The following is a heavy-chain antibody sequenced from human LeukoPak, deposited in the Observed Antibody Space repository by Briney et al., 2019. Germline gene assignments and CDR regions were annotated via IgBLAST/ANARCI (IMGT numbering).Heavy chain of an antibody. Sequence: GGSLRLSCAASGFTFSNAWMSWVRQAPGKGLEWVGRIKSKTDGGTTDYAAPVKGRFTISRDDSKNTLYLQMNGLKTEDTAVYYCSRFYGDYYYYYGMDVWGQGTTVTVSS. CDR1: GFTFSNAW. J-gene: IGHJ6*02. CDR3: SRFYGDYYYYYGMDV. V-gene: IGHV3-15*01. D-gene: IGHD4-17*01. CDR2: IKSKTDGGTT.